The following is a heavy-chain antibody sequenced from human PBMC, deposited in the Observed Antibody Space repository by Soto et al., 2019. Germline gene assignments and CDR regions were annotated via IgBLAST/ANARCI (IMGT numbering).Heavy chain of an antibody. V-gene: IGHV3-64D*06. CDR1: RFTFSSYA. J-gene: IGHJ3*02. Sequence: GSLRLSCLASRFTFSSYAMHWVRQAPGKGLEYVSSISSNGGSTYYADSVKGRFTISRDNSKNTMYLQMSSLRAEDTAVYYCVKYYYDSSGYYGLNAFDIWGQGTMVTVSS. CDR2: ISSNGGST. CDR3: VKYYYDSSGYYGLNAFDI. D-gene: IGHD3-22*01.